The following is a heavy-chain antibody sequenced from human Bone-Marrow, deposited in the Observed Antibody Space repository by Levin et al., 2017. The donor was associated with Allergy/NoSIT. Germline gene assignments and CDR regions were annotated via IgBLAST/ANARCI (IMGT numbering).Heavy chain of an antibody. CDR2: ISGRDGNT. CDR3: VRVAGGPDIGADYFTV. CDR1: GFTFSDFA. Sequence: HPGGSLRLSCAASGFTFSDFAMSWMRQAPGKGLEWVSAISGRDGNTDYSESVKGRFVVSRDNSQNTLSLQMSSLRVEDTARYFCVRVAGGPDIGADYFTVWGQGTLVIVSS. V-gene: IGHV3-23*01. D-gene: IGHD3/OR15-3a*01. J-gene: IGHJ3*01.